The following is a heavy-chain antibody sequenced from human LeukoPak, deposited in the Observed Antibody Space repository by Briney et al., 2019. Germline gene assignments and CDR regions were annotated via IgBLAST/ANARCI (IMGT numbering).Heavy chain of an antibody. CDR3: ARWMVRGVIRAFDI. J-gene: IGHJ3*02. Sequence: SETLSLTCAVYGGSFSGYYWSWIRQPPGKGLEWIGEINHSGSTNYNPSLTSRVTISVDTSKNQFSLKLSSVTAADTAVYYCARWMVRGVIRAFDIWGQGTMVTVPS. CDR2: INHSGST. D-gene: IGHD3-10*01. CDR1: GGSFSGYY. V-gene: IGHV4-34*01.